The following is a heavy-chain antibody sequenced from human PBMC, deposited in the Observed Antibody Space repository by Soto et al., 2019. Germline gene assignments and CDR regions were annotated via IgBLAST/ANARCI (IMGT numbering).Heavy chain of an antibody. Sequence: QVQLVQSGAEVKKPGSSVKVSCKASGGTFSTYTFSWVRQAPGQGLEWMGRIIPIFGTPYYAQKFQGRVTSTADKSTSTVYMELSSLRSDDTAVYFCARGLECRGYCLDKPTWFAPWGQGTLVTVSS. D-gene: IGHD2-15*01. CDR3: ARGLECRGYCLDKPTWFAP. J-gene: IGHJ5*02. CDR1: GGTFSTYT. CDR2: IIPIFGTP. V-gene: IGHV1-69*06.